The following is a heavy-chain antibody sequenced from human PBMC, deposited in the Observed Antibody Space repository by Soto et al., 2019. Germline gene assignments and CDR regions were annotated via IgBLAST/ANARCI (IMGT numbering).Heavy chain of an antibody. J-gene: IGHJ2*01. V-gene: IGHV4-39*01. CDR2: IYYTGYT. CDR1: GGPISSSSYY. D-gene: IGHD5-18*01. CDR3: ARSAIATHWFFDL. Sequence: SETLSLTCTVSGGPISSSSYYWGWIRQAPGKGLEWLATIYYTGYTYHSPSLKSHVTISVDTSKNQFSLKLTSVTAADTALYYCARSAIATHWFFDLWGRGTLVTVSS.